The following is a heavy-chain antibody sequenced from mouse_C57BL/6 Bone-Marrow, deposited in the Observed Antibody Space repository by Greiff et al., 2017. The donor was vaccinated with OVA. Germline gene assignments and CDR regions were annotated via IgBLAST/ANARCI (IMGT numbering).Heavy chain of an antibody. V-gene: IGHV1-55*01. CDR3: EISSDDYFFDY. D-gene: IGHD2-4*01. CDR1: GYTFTSYW. CDR2: IYPGSGST. Sequence: VQLQQPGPELVKPGASVTMSCKASGYTFTSYWITWVKQRPGQGLEWLGDIYPGSGSTNYNEKFKSKATLTVDTSSSTAYMQLSSLTSEDSAVYCSEISSDDYFFDYWGQGTTLTVSS. J-gene: IGHJ2*01.